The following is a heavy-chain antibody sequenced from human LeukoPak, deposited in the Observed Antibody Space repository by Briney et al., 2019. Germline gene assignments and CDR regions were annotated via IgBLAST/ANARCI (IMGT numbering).Heavy chain of an antibody. J-gene: IGHJ3*02. CDR3: ASGGSVGDIFDI. Sequence: QTGGSLRLSCAASGCTFSSYWMNWVRQAPGKGLVWVSRINSDGISTKYADSVKGRFTISRDNAKNMLYLQMNSLRAEDTAVYFCASGGSVGDIFDIWGQGTMVTVSS. CDR2: INSDGIST. V-gene: IGHV3-74*01. D-gene: IGHD2-15*01. CDR1: GCTFSSYW.